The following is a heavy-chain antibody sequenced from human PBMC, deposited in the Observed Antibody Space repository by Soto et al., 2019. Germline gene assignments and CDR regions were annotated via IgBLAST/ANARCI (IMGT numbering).Heavy chain of an antibody. CDR2: ISYDGSNK. Sequence: GGSLRLSCAASGFTFSSYGMHWVRQAPGKGLEWVAVISYDGSNKYYADSVKGRLTISRDNSKNTLYLQMNSLRAEDTAVYYCAKDFDYGDYFDYWGQGTLVTVSS. CDR3: AKDFDYGDYFDY. V-gene: IGHV3-30*18. D-gene: IGHD4-17*01. J-gene: IGHJ4*02. CDR1: GFTFSSYG.